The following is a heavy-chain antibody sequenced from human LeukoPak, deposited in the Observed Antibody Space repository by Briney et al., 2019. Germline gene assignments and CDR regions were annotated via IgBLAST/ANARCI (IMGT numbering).Heavy chain of an antibody. J-gene: IGHJ6*03. CDR1: GFTFSSYG. Sequence: GGSLRLSCAASGFTFSSYGMHWVRQAPGKGLEWVAFISYDGTNKYYADSVRGRFTISRDNSKNTLFLQMNSLRAEDTAVYYCAKVPAGPWFGESDYYYYMDVWGKGTTVTISS. CDR3: AKVPAGPWFGESDYYYYMDV. V-gene: IGHV3-30*18. D-gene: IGHD3-10*01. CDR2: ISYDGTNK.